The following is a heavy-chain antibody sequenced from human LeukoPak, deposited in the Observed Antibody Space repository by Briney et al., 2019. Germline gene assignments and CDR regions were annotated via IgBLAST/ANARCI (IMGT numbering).Heavy chain of an antibody. CDR1: GYTFTSYA. Sequence: ASVKVSCKASGYTFTSYAMNWVRQAPGQGLEWTGWINTNTGNPTYAQGFTGRFVFSLDTSVSTAYLQISSLKAEDTAVYYCARVSYDYVWGSYRYTKFDYWGQGTLVTVSS. CDR3: ARVSYDYVWGSYRYTKFDY. V-gene: IGHV7-4-1*02. J-gene: IGHJ4*02. D-gene: IGHD3-16*02. CDR2: INTNTGNP.